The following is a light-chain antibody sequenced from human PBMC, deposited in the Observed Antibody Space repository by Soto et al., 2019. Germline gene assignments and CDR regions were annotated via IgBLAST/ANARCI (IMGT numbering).Light chain of an antibody. CDR2: GAS. Sequence: EIVLTQSPGTLSLSTGERATLSCRASQSVSSSYLAWYQQKPGQAPRLLIYGASSRATGIPSRFSGSGSGTDFTLTISSLEPEDFAVYYCQQRSNWPLTFGGGTKL. CDR1: QSVSSSY. J-gene: IGKJ4*01. CDR3: QQRSNWPLT. V-gene: IGKV3D-20*02.